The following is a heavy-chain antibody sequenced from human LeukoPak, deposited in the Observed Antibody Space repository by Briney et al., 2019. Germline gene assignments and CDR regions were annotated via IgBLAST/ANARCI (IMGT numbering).Heavy chain of an antibody. Sequence: SETLSLTCAVYGGSFSGYYWSWIRQPPGKGPEWIGEINHSGSTNYNPSLKSRVTISVDTSKNQLSLKLSSVTAADTAVYYCAREKYYYDSSGYLPRLKYYFDYWGQGTLVTVSS. V-gene: IGHV4-34*01. CDR2: INHSGST. J-gene: IGHJ4*02. D-gene: IGHD3-22*01. CDR1: GGSFSGYY. CDR3: AREKYYYDSSGYLPRLKYYFDY.